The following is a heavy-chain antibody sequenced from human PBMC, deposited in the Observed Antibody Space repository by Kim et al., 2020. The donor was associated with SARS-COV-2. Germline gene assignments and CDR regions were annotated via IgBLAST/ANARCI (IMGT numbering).Heavy chain of an antibody. CDR2: INYSGST. V-gene: IGHV4-59*01. J-gene: IGHJ2*01. Sequence: SETLYLTCTVSGGSISSYYWSWIRQPPGKGLEWIGYINYSGSTTYNPSPKSRVTTSVDTSKNQFSLKLSTVPTADTAAYYCARGDEEGSGYYGWDFGFWG. D-gene: IGHD3-22*01. CDR1: GGSISSYY. CDR3: ARGDEEGSGYYGWDFGF.